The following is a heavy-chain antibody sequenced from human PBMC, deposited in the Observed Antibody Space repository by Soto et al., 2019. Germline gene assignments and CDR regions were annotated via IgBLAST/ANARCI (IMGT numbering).Heavy chain of an antibody. V-gene: IGHV1-69*02. D-gene: IGHD6-19*01. CDR1: GGTFSSYT. J-gene: IGHJ5*02. CDR3: ASHIAVAGNWFDP. CDR2: IIPILGIA. Sequence: SVKVSCRASGGTFSSYTISWVRQAPGQGLEWMGRIIPILGIANYAQKFQGRVTITADKSTSTAYMELSSLRSEDTAVYYCASHIAVAGNWFDPWGQGTLVTVSS.